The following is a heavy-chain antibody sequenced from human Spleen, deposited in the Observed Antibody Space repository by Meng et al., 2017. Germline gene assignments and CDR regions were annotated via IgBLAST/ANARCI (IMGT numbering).Heavy chain of an antibody. D-gene: IGHD3-22*01. J-gene: IGHJ4*02. CDR1: GFTFSSYW. Sequence: GESLKTSCSASGFTFSSYWKSWVRQAPGKGLEWVANIKQYGSEKYYVDSVKGRFTISRDNAKNTLYLQMNSLRAEDTAVYYCARASDSGGYDPHWGQGTLVTVSS. V-gene: IGHV3-7*01. CDR2: IKQYGSEK. CDR3: ARASDSGGYDPH.